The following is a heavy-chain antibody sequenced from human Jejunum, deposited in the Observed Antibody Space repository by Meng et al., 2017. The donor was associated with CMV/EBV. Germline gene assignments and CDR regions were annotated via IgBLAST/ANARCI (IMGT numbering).Heavy chain of an antibody. CDR3: ARGGGYFDWLFLDF. J-gene: IGHJ4*02. Sequence: ASGYTFTGYFMHWVRQAPGQGLEWMGRINPKSGGTNYAQKFQGRVTMTRDTSISTAYMELSGLRSDDTAMYHCARGGGYFDWLFLDFWGQGTLVTVSS. D-gene: IGHD3-9*01. CDR1: GYTFTGYF. V-gene: IGHV1-2*06. CDR2: INPKSGGT.